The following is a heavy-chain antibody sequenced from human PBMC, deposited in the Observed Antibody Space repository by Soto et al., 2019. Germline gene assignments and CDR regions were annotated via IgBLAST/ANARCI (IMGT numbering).Heavy chain of an antibody. CDR2: ISSIGSNR. V-gene: IGHV3-11*01. CDR1: GFTLSDYY. J-gene: IGHJ6*02. Sequence: GGSLRLSCAASGFTLSDYYMSWIRQAPGKGLEWVSYISSIGSNRYYAESVEGRFTISRDNAKNSLYLQMNSLRVEDTAVYYCARDREYSPYGMDVWGQGTKVTVSS. D-gene: IGHD4-4*01. CDR3: ARDREYSPYGMDV.